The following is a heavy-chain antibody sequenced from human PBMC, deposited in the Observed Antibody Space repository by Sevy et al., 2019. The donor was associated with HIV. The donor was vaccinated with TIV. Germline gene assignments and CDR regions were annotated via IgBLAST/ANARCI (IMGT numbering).Heavy chain of an antibody. CDR2: TSFDGNVK. CDR3: ARDQGSYGYSPGRY. D-gene: IGHD3-16*01. J-gene: IGHJ4*02. CDR1: GFTFNAYG. Sequence: GGSLRLSCEASGFTFNAYGMHWVRLAPGKGLEWVAVTSFDGNVKYYADSVKGRFTISRDNSKNTLHLQMNSLRPEDTAVYYCARDQGSYGYSPGRYWGQGTLVTVSS. V-gene: IGHV3-30*03.